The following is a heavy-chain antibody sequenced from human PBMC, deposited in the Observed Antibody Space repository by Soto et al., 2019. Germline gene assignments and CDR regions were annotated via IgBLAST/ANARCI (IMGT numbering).Heavy chain of an antibody. CDR1: GGSISSFNW. Sequence: QVQLQESGPGLVKPSGTLSLTCAVSGGSISSFNWWSWVRQPPGKGLEWIGEIFHSGSTNYNPSLESRVTISVDKAKNHCSLKLSSVPAADTAVYYCARGVKVTTVTTPFYYFDNWGQGTLVTVSS. V-gene: IGHV4-4*02. CDR3: ARGVKVTTVTTPFYYFDN. J-gene: IGHJ4*02. CDR2: IFHSGST. D-gene: IGHD4-17*01.